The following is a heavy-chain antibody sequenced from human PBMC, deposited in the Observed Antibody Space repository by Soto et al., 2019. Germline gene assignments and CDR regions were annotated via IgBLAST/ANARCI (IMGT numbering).Heavy chain of an antibody. J-gene: IGHJ4*02. D-gene: IGHD6-13*01. Sequence: SETLSLTCAVYGGSFSGNYWSWIRQPPGEGLEWIGEINDSGHTKSNPSLKSRVTMSVDTSKHQFSLKLSSVTAADTAVYYCAHHRSRAFDYWGRGTLVTVSS. CDR2: INDSGHT. CDR1: GGSFSGNY. CDR3: AHHRSRAFDY. V-gene: IGHV4-34*01.